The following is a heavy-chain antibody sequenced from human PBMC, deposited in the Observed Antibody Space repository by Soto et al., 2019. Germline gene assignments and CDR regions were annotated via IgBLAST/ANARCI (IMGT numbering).Heavy chain of an antibody. V-gene: IGHV1-3*01. CDR3: ARDPRGWWLVDQYYYYGMDV. D-gene: IGHD6-19*01. Sequence: AASVKVSCKASGYTFTSYAMHWVRQAPGQRLEWMGWINAGNGNTKYSQKFQGRVTITRDTSASTAYMELSSLRSEDTAVYYCARDPRGWWLVDQYYYYGMDVWGQGTTVTVSS. CDR2: INAGNGNT. J-gene: IGHJ6*02. CDR1: GYTFTSYA.